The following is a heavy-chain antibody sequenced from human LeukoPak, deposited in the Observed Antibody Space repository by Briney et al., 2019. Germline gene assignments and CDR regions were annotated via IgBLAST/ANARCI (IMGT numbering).Heavy chain of an antibody. J-gene: IGHJ4*02. D-gene: IGHD6-13*01. Sequence: ASVKVSCKASGGTFSSYAISWVRQAPGQGLEWMGRIIPILGIANYAQKFQGRVTITADKSTSTAYMELSSLRSEDTAVYYCARAGGVAAAIDCWGQGTLVTVSS. CDR1: GGTFSSYA. CDR2: IIPILGIA. V-gene: IGHV1-69*04. CDR3: ARAGGVAAAIDC.